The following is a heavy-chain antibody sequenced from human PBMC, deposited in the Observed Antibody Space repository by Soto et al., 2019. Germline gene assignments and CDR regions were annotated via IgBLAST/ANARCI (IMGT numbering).Heavy chain of an antibody. D-gene: IGHD6-13*01. CDR1: GFTFSSYA. V-gene: IGHV3-23*01. J-gene: IGHJ1*01. Sequence: EVQLLESGGGLVQPGGSLRLSCAASGFTFSSYAMSWVRQAPGKGLEWVSAISGSGGSTYYADSVKGRFTISRDNSKNTLYLQMNSLRAEDTAVYYCAKLAPAIAAAGTLSAEYFQHWGQGTLVTVSS. CDR3: AKLAPAIAAAGTLSAEYFQH. CDR2: ISGSGGST.